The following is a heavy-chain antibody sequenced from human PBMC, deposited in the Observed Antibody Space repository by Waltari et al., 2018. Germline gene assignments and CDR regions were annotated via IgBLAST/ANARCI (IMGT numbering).Heavy chain of an antibody. CDR2: INEVSSHI. CDR3: ARDISPQAQQRNNGMDV. D-gene: IGHD2-8*01. J-gene: IGHJ6*02. CDR1: GFPFSSYS. V-gene: IGHV3-21*01. Sequence: EVQLVESGGGLVTPGGSLRLSCAAPGFPFSSYSINGVRQAPGKGLEWVSAINEVSSHIYYAGSMKGRLTISRDNAKSSLFLQMDNLRVEDTAVYYCARDISPQAQQRNNGMDVWGQGTTVTVSS.